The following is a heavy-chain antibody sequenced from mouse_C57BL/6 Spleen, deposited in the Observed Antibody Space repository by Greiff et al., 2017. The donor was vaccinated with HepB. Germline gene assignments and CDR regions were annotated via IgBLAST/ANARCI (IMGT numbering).Heavy chain of an antibody. V-gene: IGHV1-50*01. CDR2: IDPSDSYT. Sequence: VQLQQSGAELVKPGASVKLSCKASGYTFTSYWMQWVKQSPGQGLEWIGEIDPSDSYTNYNQKFKGKATLTVDTSSSTAYMQLSSLTSEDSAVYYCARKGVYYGNSYFDYWGQGTTLTVSS. J-gene: IGHJ2*01. D-gene: IGHD2-1*01. CDR1: GYTFTSYW. CDR3: ARKGVYYGNSYFDY.